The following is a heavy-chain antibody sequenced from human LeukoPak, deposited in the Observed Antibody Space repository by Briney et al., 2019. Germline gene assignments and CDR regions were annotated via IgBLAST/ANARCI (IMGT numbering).Heavy chain of an antibody. CDR2: ISAYNGNT. J-gene: IGHJ6*02. CDR1: GYTFTSYA. V-gene: IGHV1-18*01. D-gene: IGHD2-8*02. CDR3: ARDRAWSYGMDV. Sequence: ASVKVSCTASGYTFTSYAMHWVRQAPGQGLEWMGWISAYNGNTNYAQKLQGRVTMTTDTSTSTAYMELRSLRSDDTAVYYCARDRAWSYGMDVWGQGTTVTVSS.